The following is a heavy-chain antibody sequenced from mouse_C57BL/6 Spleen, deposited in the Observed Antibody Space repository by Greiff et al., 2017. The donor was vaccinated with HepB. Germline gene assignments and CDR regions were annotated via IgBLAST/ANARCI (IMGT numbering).Heavy chain of an antibody. J-gene: IGHJ4*01. V-gene: IGHV1-76*01. D-gene: IGHD2-1*01. Sequence: QVQLKESGAELVRPGASVKLSCKASGYTFTDYYINWVKQRPGQGLEWIARIYPGSGNTYYNEKFKGKATLTAEKSSSTAYMQLSSLTSEDSAVYFCAGRKYYGNSDAMDYWGQGTSVTVSS. CDR1: GYTFTDYY. CDR3: AGRKYYGNSDAMDY. CDR2: IYPGSGNT.